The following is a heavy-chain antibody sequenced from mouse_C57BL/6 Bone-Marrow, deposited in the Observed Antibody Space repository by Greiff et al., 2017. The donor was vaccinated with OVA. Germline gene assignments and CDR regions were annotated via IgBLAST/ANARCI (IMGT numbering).Heavy chain of an antibody. J-gene: IGHJ2*01. D-gene: IGHD1-1*01. V-gene: IGHV14-3*01. CDR3: ARPSYYYGSSFYYFDY. CDR2: IDPANGNT. CDR1: GFTITNTY. Sequence: VHVKQSVAELVRPGASVKLSCTASGFTITNTYMHWVKQRPEQGLEWIGRIDPANGNTKYAPKFQGKATITADTSSNTASLQLRSLTSEDTAIYYCARPSYYYGSSFYYFDYWGQGTTLTVSS.